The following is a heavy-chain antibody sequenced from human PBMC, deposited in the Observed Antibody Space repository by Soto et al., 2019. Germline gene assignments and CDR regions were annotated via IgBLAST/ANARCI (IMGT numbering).Heavy chain of an antibody. CDR2: FNPTSGST. V-gene: IGHV1-46*01. CDR1: GYTFINYY. CDR3: ARDLAAGDY. J-gene: IGHJ4*02. Sequence: QVQLVQSGAEVKKPGASVKLSCKASGYTFINYYIHWVRQAPGQGLEWMGIFNPTSGSTNYAQKFQGRVNLTMATSTRTVYMELSSLRFDETAVYYCARDLAAGDYWCQGTLVTVSS. D-gene: IGHD6-13*01.